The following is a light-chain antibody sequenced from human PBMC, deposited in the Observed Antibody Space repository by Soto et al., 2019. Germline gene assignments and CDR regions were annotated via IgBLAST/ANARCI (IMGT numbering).Light chain of an antibody. CDR3: QQGISWPLT. J-gene: IGKJ4*01. V-gene: IGKV3-11*01. CDR2: DTS. Sequence: EIVLTQSPATLSLSPGERATLSCRASQSVSIYLAWYQQKPGQAPRLFISDTSNRAAGIPARFSGSGSGTEFTLTISSLEPEAFGVYYCQQGISWPLTFGGGTKVELK. CDR1: QSVSIY.